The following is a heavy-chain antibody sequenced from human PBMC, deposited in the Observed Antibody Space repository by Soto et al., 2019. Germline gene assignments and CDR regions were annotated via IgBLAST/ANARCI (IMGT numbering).Heavy chain of an antibody. CDR3: ARGLTPNYDFWSGYYTDYYYYYYMDV. D-gene: IGHD3-3*01. V-gene: IGHV1-8*01. Sequence: ASVQVSCKASGYTFTSYDINWVRQATGQGLEWMGWMNPNSGNTGYAQKFQGRVTMTRNTSISTAYMELSSLRSEDTAMYYCARGLTPNYDFWSGYYTDYYYYYYMDVWGKGTTDTVSS. J-gene: IGHJ6*03. CDR2: MNPNSGNT. CDR1: GYTFTSYD.